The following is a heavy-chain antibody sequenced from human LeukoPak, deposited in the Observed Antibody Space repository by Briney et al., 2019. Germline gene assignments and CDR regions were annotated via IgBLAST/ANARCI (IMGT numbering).Heavy chain of an antibody. CDR3: ARDPHSFIAAAAYFDY. CDR1: GFTFSSYA. V-gene: IGHV3-30-3*01. Sequence: GGSLRLSCAASGFTFSSYAMHWVRQAPGKGLEWVAVISYDGSNKYYADSVKGRFTISRDNSKNTLYLQMNSLRAEDTAVYYCARDPHSFIAAAAYFDYWGQGTLVTVSS. CDR2: ISYDGSNK. J-gene: IGHJ4*02. D-gene: IGHD6-25*01.